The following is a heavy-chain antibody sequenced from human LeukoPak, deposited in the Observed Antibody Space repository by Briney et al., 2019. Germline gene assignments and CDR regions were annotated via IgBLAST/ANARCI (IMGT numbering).Heavy chain of an antibody. D-gene: IGHD2-21*02. Sequence: ASVKVSCKASGNTFTSLYVHWVRQAPGQGLEWMGIINPSGGSTTYAQNFQGRVTMTGDTSTSTVYMELSSLRSEDTAVYYCARETVTATGLDYWGQGTLVTVSS. CDR1: GNTFTSLY. J-gene: IGHJ4*02. V-gene: IGHV1-46*01. CDR3: ARETVTATGLDY. CDR2: INPSGGST.